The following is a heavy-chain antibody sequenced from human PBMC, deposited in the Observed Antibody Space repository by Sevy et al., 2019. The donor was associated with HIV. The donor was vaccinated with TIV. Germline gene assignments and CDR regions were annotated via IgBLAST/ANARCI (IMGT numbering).Heavy chain of an antibody. CDR2: IKQDESEK. D-gene: IGHD3-3*01. CDR3: AREVGGFNWRPYYFDS. CDR1: GFKFSDYW. Sequence: GESLKISCAASGFKFSDYWMSWVRQSPGKGLEWVATIKQDESEKYYVESVKGRLAISRDNGKNSVSLQMNGLRVEDTALYYCAREVGGFNWRPYYFDSWGQGTLVTVSS. V-gene: IGHV3-7*01. J-gene: IGHJ4*02.